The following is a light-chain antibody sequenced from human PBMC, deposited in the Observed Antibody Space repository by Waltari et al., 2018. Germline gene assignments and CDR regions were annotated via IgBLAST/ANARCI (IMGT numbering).Light chain of an antibody. J-gene: IGLJ2*01. CDR1: SGPSDYS. V-gene: IGLV4-69*01. CDR3: QTWGTGFVV. Sequence: QLALTQSPSASASLGASVKLTCTLSSGPSDYSTAWHQQQPEKGPRYLMKLDSDGSHTMGDGIPHRFSGSSSGAERYLTISSLQYEDEADYYCQTWGTGFVVFGGGTKLTVL. CDR2: LDSDGSH.